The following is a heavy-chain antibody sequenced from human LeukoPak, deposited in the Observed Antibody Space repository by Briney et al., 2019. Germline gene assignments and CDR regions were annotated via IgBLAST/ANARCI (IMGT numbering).Heavy chain of an antibody. D-gene: IGHD3-10*01. V-gene: IGHV3-30*03. CDR3: ARGGITMVRGATGRFDP. J-gene: IGHJ5*02. CDR2: ISFDGSAK. Sequence: GGSLRLSCAASGFTFSSYWMSWVRQAPGKGLEWVSVISFDGSAKYYADSVKGRFTISRDNSKNTLYLQMNSLRAEDTAVYYCARGGITMVRGATGRFDPWGQGTLVTVSS. CDR1: GFTFSSYW.